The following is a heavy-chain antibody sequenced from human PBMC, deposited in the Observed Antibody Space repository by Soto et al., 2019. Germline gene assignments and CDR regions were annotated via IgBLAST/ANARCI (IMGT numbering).Heavy chain of an antibody. Sequence: EVQVLESGGGLVQPGGSLRLSCAASGFTLSTYGMTWVRQAPGKGLEWVASINQDGSETYYVDSMKGRFTVSRDNAKNSLYLQMKSLRTEATAVYYCGPADRGTAAGGTVQWGQGTLFTVSS. CDR3: GPADRGTAAGGTVQ. CDR2: INQDGSET. J-gene: IGHJ4*02. V-gene: IGHV3-7*01. CDR1: GFTLSTYG. D-gene: IGHD6-13*01.